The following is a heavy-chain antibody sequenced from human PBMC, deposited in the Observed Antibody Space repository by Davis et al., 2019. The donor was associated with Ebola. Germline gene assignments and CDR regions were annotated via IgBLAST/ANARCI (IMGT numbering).Heavy chain of an antibody. CDR1: GFTSSDHY. CDR2: TRNKANSYTT. D-gene: IGHD6-6*01. J-gene: IGHJ5*02. V-gene: IGHV3-72*01. CDR3: ATSIAASKLGSRWFDP. Sequence: PGGSLRLSCPASGFTSSDHYMDWVRQAPGKGLEWVGRTRNKANSYTTEYAASVKGRFTISRDDSKNSLYLQMNSLKTEDTAVYYCATSIAASKLGSRWFDPWGQGTLVTVSS.